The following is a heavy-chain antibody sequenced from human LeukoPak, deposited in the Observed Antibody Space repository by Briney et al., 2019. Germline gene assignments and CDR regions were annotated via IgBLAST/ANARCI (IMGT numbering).Heavy chain of an antibody. CDR1: GFTFSSYA. CDR2: ISGSGGST. CDR3: AKDLANYYDSSGNDAFDI. Sequence: GSLRLSCAASGFTFSSYAMSWVRQAPGKGLEWVSAISGSGGSTYYADSVKGRFTISRDNSKNTLYLQMNSLRAEDTAVYYCAKDLANYYDSSGNDAFDIWGQGTMVTVSS. D-gene: IGHD3-22*01. V-gene: IGHV3-23*01. J-gene: IGHJ3*02.